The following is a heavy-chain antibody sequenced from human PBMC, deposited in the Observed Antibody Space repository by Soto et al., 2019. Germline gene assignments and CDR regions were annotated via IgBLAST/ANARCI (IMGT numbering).Heavy chain of an antibody. CDR2: TYYRSKWYN. CDR1: GDSVSSNSAA. D-gene: IGHD5-12*01. V-gene: IGHV6-1*01. J-gene: IGHJ6*02. Sequence: PSQTLSLTCAISGDSVSSNSAAWNWIRQSPSRGLEWLGRTYYRSKWYNDYAVSVKSRITINPDTSKNQFSLQLNSVTPEDTAVYYCARAMGKDVDMVASNYYYYYGMDVWGQGTTVTVSS. CDR3: ARAMGKDVDMVASNYYYYYGMDV.